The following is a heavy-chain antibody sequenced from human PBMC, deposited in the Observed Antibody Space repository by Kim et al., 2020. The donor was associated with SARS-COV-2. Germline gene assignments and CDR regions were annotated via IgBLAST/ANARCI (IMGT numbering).Heavy chain of an antibody. J-gene: IGHJ4*02. CDR2: IIPIFATA. CDR1: GGSFSNFA. Sequence: SVKVSCKAYGGSFSNFAIAWVRQAPGKGLDWMGGIIPIFATADHAQNFQGRVTITPDESTSTAYMELSSLRSEDTSVYYCAVHSGGYNEYYCDNWGQGTLVTLYS. D-gene: IGHD3-10*01. CDR3: AVHSGGYNEYYCDN. V-gene: IGHV1-69*13.